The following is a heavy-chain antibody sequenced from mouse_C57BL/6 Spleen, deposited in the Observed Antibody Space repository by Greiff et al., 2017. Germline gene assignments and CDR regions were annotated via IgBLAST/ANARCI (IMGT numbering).Heavy chain of an antibody. D-gene: IGHD3-2*02. CDR1: GFSLTSYG. CDR3: AKRDSSGSFDY. J-gene: IGHJ2*01. CDR2: IWDGRGT. V-gene: IGHV2-9*01. Sequence: VQLQESGPGLVAPSQSLSITCTVSGFSLTSYGVDWVRQPPGKGLEWLGVIWDGRGTNNDKALVSRLSISKDNSKSQVFLKMNSLQTDDKAMYYCAKRDSSGSFDYWGQGTTLTVSS.